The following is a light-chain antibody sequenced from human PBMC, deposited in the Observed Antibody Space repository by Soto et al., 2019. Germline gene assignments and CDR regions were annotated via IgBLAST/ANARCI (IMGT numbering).Light chain of an antibody. V-gene: IGLV1-40*01. CDR3: QSYDSSLSAWV. CDR1: SSNIGAGYD. J-gene: IGLJ3*02. Sequence: VLTQPPSVSGAPGQRVTISCTGSSSNIGAGYDVHWYQQLPGTAPKLLIYGNSNRPSGVPDRFSGSKSGTSASLAITGLQAEDEADYYCQSYDSSLSAWVFGGGTQLTVL. CDR2: GNS.